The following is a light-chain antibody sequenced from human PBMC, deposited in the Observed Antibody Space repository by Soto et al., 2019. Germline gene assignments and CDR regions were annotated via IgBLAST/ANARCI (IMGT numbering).Light chain of an antibody. CDR1: QDIRNT. CDR2: AAS. J-gene: IGKJ1*01. V-gene: IGKV1-6*01. Sequence: IQMTLSTSSLSASVGHRVAISCRASQDIRNTLAWYQQKQGEAPKLLIFAASNLQSGVPSRFSGSGYVTDFNLAITGLQTEDFATYYCLQYYNFSWTFGQGTKVDIK. CDR3: LQYYNFSWT.